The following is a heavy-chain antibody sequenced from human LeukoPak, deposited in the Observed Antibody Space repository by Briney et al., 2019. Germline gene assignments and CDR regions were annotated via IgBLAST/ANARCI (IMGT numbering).Heavy chain of an antibody. CDR2: INSDGSST. J-gene: IGHJ6*03. D-gene: IGHD2-2*02. CDR3: ARDLIVVVPAAKPYYYYYMDV. CDR1: GFTFSSYW. V-gene: IGHV3-74*01. Sequence: GGSLRLSCAASGFTFSSYWMHWVRQAPGKGLVWVSRINSDGSSTSYADSVKGRFTISRDNAKNTLYLQMNSLRAEDTAVYYCARDLIVVVPAAKPYYYYYMDVRGKGTTVTISS.